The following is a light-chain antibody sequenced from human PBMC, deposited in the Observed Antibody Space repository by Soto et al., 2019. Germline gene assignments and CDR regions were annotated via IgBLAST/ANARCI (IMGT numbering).Light chain of an antibody. Sequence: QSALTQPASVAGSPGQSITISCTGTSSDVGSYNLVSWYQQHPGKAPKLIIYEGSKRPSGVSNRFSGSKSGNTASLTISGLQAEDEADYYCCSYAGSRVFGGGTNLTVL. CDR3: CSYAGSRV. V-gene: IGLV2-23*01. J-gene: IGLJ3*02. CDR2: EGS. CDR1: SSDVGSYNL.